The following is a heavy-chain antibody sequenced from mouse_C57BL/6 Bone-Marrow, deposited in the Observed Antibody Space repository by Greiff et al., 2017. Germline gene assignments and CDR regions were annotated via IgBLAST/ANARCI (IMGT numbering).Heavy chain of an antibody. J-gene: IGHJ2*01. CDR2: VYPYNGGN. CDR1: GFTFTDYY. Sequence: VQLQQSGPVLVKPGPSVKISCKASGFTFTDYYMHWVKQSHGKSLEWIGLVYPYNGGNSYNQKDKGKATLTVDTSSSTAYMELNSLTSEDSAVYYCAREGITTVVAGDYFDYWGQGTTLTVSS. CDR3: AREGITTVVAGDYFDY. V-gene: IGHV1-36*01. D-gene: IGHD1-1*01.